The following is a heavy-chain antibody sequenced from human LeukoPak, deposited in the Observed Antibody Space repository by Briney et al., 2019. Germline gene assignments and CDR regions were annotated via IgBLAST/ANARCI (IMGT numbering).Heavy chain of an antibody. J-gene: IGHJ6*03. Sequence: AASVKVSCKASGFTFTNYGITWVRQAPGQGLEWMGWISAYNGNTNYAQKLQGRVTMTTDTSTSTAYMELRSLRSDDTAVYYCARSRDGYNLGYYYYMDVWGKGTMVTISS. CDR3: ARSRDGYNLGYYYYMDV. D-gene: IGHD5-24*01. CDR1: GFTFTNYG. V-gene: IGHV1-18*04. CDR2: ISAYNGNT.